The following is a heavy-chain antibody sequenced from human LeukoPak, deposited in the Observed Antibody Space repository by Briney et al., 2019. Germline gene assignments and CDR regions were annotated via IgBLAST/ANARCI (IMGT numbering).Heavy chain of an antibody. V-gene: IGHV3-74*01. Sequence: GGSLRLSCAASEFTFSSYWMHWVRQAPGKGLVWVSRINSDGSITTYADSVRGRFTVSRDNAKNTLFLQMNSLRVEDTAVYYCARVIGWDEPFDLWGHGTLVTVSS. D-gene: IGHD1-26*01. CDR1: EFTFSSYW. J-gene: IGHJ3*01. CDR3: ARVIGWDEPFDL. CDR2: INSDGSIT.